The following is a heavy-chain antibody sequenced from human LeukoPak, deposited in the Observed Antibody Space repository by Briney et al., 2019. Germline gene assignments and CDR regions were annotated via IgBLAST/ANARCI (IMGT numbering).Heavy chain of an antibody. D-gene: IGHD3-9*01. CDR1: GFTVSSNS. Sequence: PGGSLRLSCTVSGFTVSSNSMSWVRQAPGKGLEWVSYISSSGSTIYYADSVKGRFTISRDNAKNSLYLQMNSLRAEDTAVYYCARDLILTGYYEGYWGQGTLVTVSS. CDR2: ISSSGSTI. J-gene: IGHJ4*02. V-gene: IGHV3-48*04. CDR3: ARDLILTGYYEGY.